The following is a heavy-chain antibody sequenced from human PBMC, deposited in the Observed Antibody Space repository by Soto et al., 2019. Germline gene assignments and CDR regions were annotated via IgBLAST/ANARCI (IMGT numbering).Heavy chain of an antibody. J-gene: IGHJ6*02. CDR1: EFTFDDFG. CDR3: VRGKWLEDYYGMDV. V-gene: IGHV3-20*04. CDR2: INWSGGYA. Sequence: EVQLVESGGGVVGPGGSLSLSCAASEFTFDDFGMSWVRQVPGKGLEWVSSINWSGGYATYADSVRGRFTISRDNAKNSLYLEMNSLGAGDTALYYCVRGKWLEDYYGMDVWGQGTTVTVSS. D-gene: IGHD6-19*01.